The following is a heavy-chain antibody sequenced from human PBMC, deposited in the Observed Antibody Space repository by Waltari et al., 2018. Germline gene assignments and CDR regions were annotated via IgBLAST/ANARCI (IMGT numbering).Heavy chain of an antibody. V-gene: IGHV3-9*01. CDR3: AKDVTLYYYYMDV. J-gene: IGHJ6*03. Sequence: EVQLVESGGGLVQPGRSLRLSCAASGFTFDDYAMPWVRQAPGKGREWVSGISWNSGRIGYADSVKGRFTISRDNAKNSLYLQMNSLRAEDTALYYCAKDVTLYYYYMDVWGKGTTVTVSS. CDR2: ISWNSGRI. D-gene: IGHD2-21*02. CDR1: GFTFDDYA.